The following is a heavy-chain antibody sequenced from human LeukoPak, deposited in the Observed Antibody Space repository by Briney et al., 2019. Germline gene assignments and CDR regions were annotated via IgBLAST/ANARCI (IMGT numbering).Heavy chain of an antibody. CDR2: INPNSGGT. D-gene: IGHD5-18*01. CDR1: GYTFTGYY. V-gene: IGHV1-2*04. Sequence: ASVKASCKASGYTFTGYYMHWVRQAPGQGLEWMGWINPNSGGTNYAQKFQGWVTMTRDTSISTAYMELSRLRSDDTAVYYCARSSSYGSAPLFDYWGQGTLVTVSS. CDR3: ARSSSYGSAPLFDY. J-gene: IGHJ4*02.